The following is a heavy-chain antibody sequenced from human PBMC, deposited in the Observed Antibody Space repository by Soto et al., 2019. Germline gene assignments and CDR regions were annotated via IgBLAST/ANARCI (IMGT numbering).Heavy chain of an antibody. CDR2: ISGSGGST. Sequence: GGSLRLSCAASGFTFSSYAMSWVRQAPGKGLEWVSAISGSGGSTYYADSVKGRFTISRDNSKNTLYLQMNSLRAEDTAVYYCVREIAARPIFYYYYGMDVWGQGTTVTVSS. V-gene: IGHV3-23*01. CDR3: VREIAARPIFYYYYGMDV. CDR1: GFTFSSYA. J-gene: IGHJ6*02. D-gene: IGHD6-6*01.